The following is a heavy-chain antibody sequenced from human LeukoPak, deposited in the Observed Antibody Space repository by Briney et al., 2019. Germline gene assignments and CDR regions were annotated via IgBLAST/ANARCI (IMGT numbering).Heavy chain of an antibody. CDR1: GFTFSSYS. CDR2: ISSSSSTI. Sequence: GGSLRLSCAASGFTFSSYSMSWVRQAPGKGLEWVSYISSSSSTIYYADSVKGRFTISRDNAKNSLYLQMNSLRAEDTAVYYCARDLSEVVIAPFDYWGQGTLVTVSS. CDR3: ARDLSEVVIAPFDY. J-gene: IGHJ4*02. V-gene: IGHV3-48*01. D-gene: IGHD2-21*01.